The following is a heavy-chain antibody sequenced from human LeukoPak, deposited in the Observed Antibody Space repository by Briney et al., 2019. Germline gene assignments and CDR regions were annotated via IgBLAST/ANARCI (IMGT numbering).Heavy chain of an antibody. CDR2: IYHSGST. V-gene: IGHV4-39*07. CDR3: ARYLGGSGSYYNLDNNWFDP. J-gene: IGHJ5*02. D-gene: IGHD3-10*01. CDR1: GGSISSSNYY. Sequence: SETLSLTCTVSGGSISSSNYYWGWIRQPPGKGLEWIGYIYHSGSTYYNPSLKSRVTISVDRSKNQFSLKLSSVTAADTAVYYCARYLGGSGSYYNLDNNWFDPWGQGTLVTVSS.